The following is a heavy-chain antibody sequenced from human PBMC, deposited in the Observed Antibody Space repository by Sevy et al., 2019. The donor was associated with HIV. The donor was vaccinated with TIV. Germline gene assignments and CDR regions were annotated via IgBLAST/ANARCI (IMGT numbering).Heavy chain of an antibody. Sequence: GSLRLSCAASGFTFSSYAMHWVRQAPGKGLEWVAVISYDGSNKYYADSVKGRFTISRDNSKNTLYLQMNSLRAEDTAVYYCARDRGGRGSGSYYYYYGMDVWGQGTTVTVSS. CDR3: ARDRGGRGSGSYYYYYGMDV. CDR1: GFTFSSYA. CDR2: ISYDGSNK. V-gene: IGHV3-30-3*01. D-gene: IGHD3-10*01. J-gene: IGHJ6*02.